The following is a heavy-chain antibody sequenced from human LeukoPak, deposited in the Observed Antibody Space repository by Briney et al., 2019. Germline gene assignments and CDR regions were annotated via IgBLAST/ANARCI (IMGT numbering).Heavy chain of an antibody. CDR2: ISGSADST. D-gene: IGHD5-12*01. J-gene: IGHJ4*02. Sequence: GGSLRLSCAASGFTLSSYAMTWVRQAPGKGLEWVSTISGSADSTYYADSVKGRFTISRDNSKNTLYLQMNTLSAEDTALYYCAKRHTIGGYYYFEDWGQGPLVTVSS. CDR1: GFTLSSYA. V-gene: IGHV3-23*01. CDR3: AKRHTIGGYYYFED.